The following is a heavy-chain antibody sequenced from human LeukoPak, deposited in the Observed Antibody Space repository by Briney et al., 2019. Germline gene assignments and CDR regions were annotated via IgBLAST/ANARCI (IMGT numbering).Heavy chain of an antibody. D-gene: IGHD3-9*01. Sequence: GGSLRLSCVASGFTFSSYEMNWVRQAPGKGLEWVSYISSSGSTIYYADSVKGRFTISRDNAKNSLYLQMNSLRAEDTAVYYCARVDFGTYYDILTGYYRGGYFDYWGQGTLVTVSS. CDR1: GFTFSSYE. CDR3: ARVDFGTYYDILTGYYRGGYFDY. V-gene: IGHV3-48*03. J-gene: IGHJ4*02. CDR2: ISSSGSTI.